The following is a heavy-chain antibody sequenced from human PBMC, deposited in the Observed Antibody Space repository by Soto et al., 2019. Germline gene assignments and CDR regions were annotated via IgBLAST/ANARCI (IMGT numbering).Heavy chain of an antibody. CDR3: AREAGPDRWFDP. CDR1: GASISSYF. J-gene: IGHJ5*02. CDR2: ISTSGTT. Sequence: QVQLQESGPGLVEPSETLSLTCTVSGASISSYFGTWIRQPAGKGLEWIGRISTSGTTNCNHSLRSRVTRSLDTAKSHFSLNLSSMTAADTAGYYCAREAGPDRWFDPWGQGTLVTVS. V-gene: IGHV4-4*07. D-gene: IGHD6-19*01.